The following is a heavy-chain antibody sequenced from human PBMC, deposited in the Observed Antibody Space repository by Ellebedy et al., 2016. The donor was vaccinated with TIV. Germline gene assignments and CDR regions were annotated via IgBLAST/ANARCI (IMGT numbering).Heavy chain of an antibody. CDR3: AKGHKYSSGWYPFDY. J-gene: IGHJ4*02. V-gene: IGHV3-23*01. D-gene: IGHD6-19*01. Sequence: GGSLRLSCAASGFTFSSDAMSWVRQAPGKGLEWVSGISGSAISTYYADSVKGRFTISRDNSKNTLYLQMNSLRAEDTAVYYCAKGHKYSSGWYPFDYWGQGTLVTVSS. CDR2: ISGSAIST. CDR1: GFTFSSDA.